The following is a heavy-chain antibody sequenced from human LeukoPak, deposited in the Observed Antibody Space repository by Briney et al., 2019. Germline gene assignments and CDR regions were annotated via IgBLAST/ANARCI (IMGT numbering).Heavy chain of an antibody. Sequence: ASVKVSCKASGYTFTSYDINWVRQATGQGLEWMGWMNPNSGNTGYAQKFQGRVTMTRNTSISTAYMELSSLRSEDTAVYYCARGISGLWFENYYYYYYMDVWGKGTTVTVSS. V-gene: IGHV1-8*01. D-gene: IGHD3-10*01. CDR1: GYTFTSYD. CDR3: ARGISGLWFENYYYYYYMDV. CDR2: MNPNSGNT. J-gene: IGHJ6*03.